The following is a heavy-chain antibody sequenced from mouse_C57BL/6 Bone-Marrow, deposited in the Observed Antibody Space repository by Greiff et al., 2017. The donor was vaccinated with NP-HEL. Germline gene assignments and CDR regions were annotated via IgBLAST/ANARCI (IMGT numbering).Heavy chain of an antibody. CDR2: ISDGGSYT. CDR3: AREQTVSWFAY. Sequence: DVKLVESGGGLVKPGGSLKLSCAASGFTFSSYAMSWVRQTPEKRLEWVATISDGGSYTYYPDNVKGRFTISRDNAKNNLYLQMSHLKSEDTAMDYCAREQTVSWFAYWGQGTLVTVSA. D-gene: IGHD4-1*01. J-gene: IGHJ3*01. CDR1: GFTFSSYA. V-gene: IGHV5-4*01.